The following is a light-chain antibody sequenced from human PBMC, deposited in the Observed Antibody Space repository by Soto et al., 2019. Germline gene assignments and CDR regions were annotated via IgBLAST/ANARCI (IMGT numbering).Light chain of an antibody. CDR3: QQYDSFSKT. CDR2: DAP. V-gene: IGKV1-5*01. J-gene: IGKJ1*01. CDR1: QSIRSW. Sequence: DIQMTQSPSTLSASVGDRVTITCRASQSIRSWLAWYQQKPGKAPQLLIYDAPNLESGVPSRFSGSGSGTEFTLTISSLQPDDFATYYCQQYDSFSKTFGRGTKV.